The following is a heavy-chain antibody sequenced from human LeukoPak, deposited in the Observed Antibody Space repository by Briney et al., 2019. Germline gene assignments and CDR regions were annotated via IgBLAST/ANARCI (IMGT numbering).Heavy chain of an antibody. CDR1: GYSISSGYH. CDR3: ARGDGGSGSLSLMGV. Sequence: SETLSLTCTVSGYSISSGYHWGWIRQPPGKGLEWIGSIYHSGSTYYNPSLMSRVTISVDTSKNQFSLKLSSVTAADTAVYYCARGDGGSGSLSLMGVWGKGTTVTVSS. J-gene: IGHJ6*03. V-gene: IGHV4-38-2*02. D-gene: IGHD3-10*01. CDR2: IYHSGST.